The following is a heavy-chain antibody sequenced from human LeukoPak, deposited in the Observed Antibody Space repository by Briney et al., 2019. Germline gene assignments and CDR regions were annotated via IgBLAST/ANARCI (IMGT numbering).Heavy chain of an antibody. Sequence: PSETLSLTCTVSADSISSSSPYWGWIRQPPGKGLESIVSLYFSLYYSASTYYNPSLKSRVTISVDTSKNQFSLRLNSVTAADTAVYYCARVVRPTLPFDIWGQGTMVTVSS. V-gene: IGHV4-39*01. CDR3: ARVVRPTLPFDI. CDR2: LYFSLYYSAST. CDR1: ADSISSSSPY. J-gene: IGHJ3*02. D-gene: IGHD1-26*01.